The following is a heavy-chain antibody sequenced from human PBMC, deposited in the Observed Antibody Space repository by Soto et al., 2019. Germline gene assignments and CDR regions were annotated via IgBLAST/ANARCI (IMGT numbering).Heavy chain of an antibody. Sequence: EVQLFESGGGLVQPGGSLRLPCAASGCTFSSYAMSWVRQAPGKGLEWVSAIRGSGGSTYYSDSVKGRFTISRDNSKHTLYLRMISLRAEDTAVYYCAGRSWTLAGNDAFDILGQGTMVTAAS. CDR2: IRGSGGST. D-gene: IGHD6-13*01. J-gene: IGHJ3*02. CDR3: AGRSWTLAGNDAFDI. V-gene: IGHV3-23*01. CDR1: GCTFSSYA.